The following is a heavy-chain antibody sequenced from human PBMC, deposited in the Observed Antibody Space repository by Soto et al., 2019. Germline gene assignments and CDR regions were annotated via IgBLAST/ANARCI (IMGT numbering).Heavy chain of an antibody. J-gene: IGHJ5*02. V-gene: IGHV4-4*02. CDR2: ISHSGST. Sequence: QVQLQESGPGLVKPSGTLSLTCAVSGGSISSSNWWSWLRQPPGKGLEWTGEISHSGSTNYHPSLKRRVAIAVDKSMNRFSLKLSGVPAADTGVYYWDSRWEKVVVPAAMPMIGNWFDPWGQGSLVTVSS. CDR1: GGSISSSNW. D-gene: IGHD2-2*01. CDR3: DSRWEKVVVPAAMPMIGNWFDP.